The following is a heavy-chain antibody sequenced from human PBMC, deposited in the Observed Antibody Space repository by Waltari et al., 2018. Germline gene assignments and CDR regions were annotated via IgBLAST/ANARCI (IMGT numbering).Heavy chain of an antibody. J-gene: IGHJ3*02. D-gene: IGHD3-22*01. CDR3: ARATGDYYDSSGLPAHDAFDI. Sequence: QVQLQESGPGLVKPSQTLSLTCTVSGGSISSGGYYWSWIRQPPGKGLEWIGYIYYSGSTYYNPSLKSRVTISVDTSKNQFSLKLSSVTAADTTVYYCARATGDYYDSSGLPAHDAFDIWGQGTMVTVSS. CDR1: GGSISSGGYY. CDR2: IYYSGST. V-gene: IGHV4-31*03.